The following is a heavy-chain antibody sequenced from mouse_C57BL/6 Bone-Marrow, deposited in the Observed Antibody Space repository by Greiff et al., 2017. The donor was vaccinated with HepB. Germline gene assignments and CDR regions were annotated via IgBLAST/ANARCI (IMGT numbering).Heavy chain of an antibody. CDR3: ARRKLGYFDY. Sequence: EVKLVESGGGLVKPGGSLKLSCAASGFTFSDYGMHWVRQAPEKGLEWVAYISSGSSTFYYADTVKGRFTISRDNAKNTLFLQMTSLRSEDTAMYYCARRKLGYFDYWGQGTTLTVSS. V-gene: IGHV5-17*01. CDR1: GFTFSDYG. CDR2: ISSGSSTF. D-gene: IGHD4-1*01. J-gene: IGHJ2*01.